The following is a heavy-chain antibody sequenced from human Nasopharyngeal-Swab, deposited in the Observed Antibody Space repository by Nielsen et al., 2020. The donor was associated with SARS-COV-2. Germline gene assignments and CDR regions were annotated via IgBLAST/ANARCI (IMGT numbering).Heavy chain of an antibody. CDR2: IWNDGSNE. V-gene: IGHV3-33*07. Sequence: GGSLRLSCAASGFTFSSYGMYWVRQAPGKGLEFVAVIWNDGSNEYYADSVKGRFTISRDNSKNTLYLQMNSLRAEDTALYYCARASGSYPQGYWGQGTLVTVSS. CDR3: ARASGSYPQGY. CDR1: GFTFSSYG. J-gene: IGHJ4*02. D-gene: IGHD1-26*01.